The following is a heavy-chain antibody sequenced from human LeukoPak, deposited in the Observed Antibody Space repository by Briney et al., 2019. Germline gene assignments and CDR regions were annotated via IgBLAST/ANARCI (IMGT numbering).Heavy chain of an antibody. CDR2: INPNSGGT. CDR3: ARDSSSWYVGYYYYYMDV. Sequence: GASAKVSCKASGYTFTGYYMHWVRQAPGQGLEWMGWINPNSGGTNYAQKFQGRVTMTRDTSISTAYMELSRLRSDDTAVYYCARDSSSWYVGYYYYYMDVWGKGTTVTISS. CDR1: GYTFTGYY. J-gene: IGHJ6*03. D-gene: IGHD6-13*01. V-gene: IGHV1-2*02.